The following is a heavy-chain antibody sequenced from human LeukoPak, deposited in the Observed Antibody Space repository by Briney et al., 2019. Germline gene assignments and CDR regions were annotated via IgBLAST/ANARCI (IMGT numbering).Heavy chain of an antibody. CDR2: ISGSGGST. J-gene: IGHJ4*02. Sequence: GGSLRLSCAASGFIFRNYAMSWVRQAPGNGLEWVSAISGSGGSTYYADSVKGRFTISRDNYKNTLYLQMNSLRAEDTAVYYCTRNDYGEYYFDYWGPGTLVTVSS. D-gene: IGHD4/OR15-4a*01. CDR1: GFIFRNYA. V-gene: IGHV3-23*01. CDR3: TRNDYGEYYFDY.